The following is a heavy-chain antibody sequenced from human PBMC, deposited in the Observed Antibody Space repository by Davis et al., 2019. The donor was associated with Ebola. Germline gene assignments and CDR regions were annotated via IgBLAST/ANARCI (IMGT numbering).Heavy chain of an antibody. J-gene: IGHJ6*02. D-gene: IGHD1-26*01. V-gene: IGHV3-30*02. CDR1: GFTFSSYG. CDR2: IWYDGSNK. CDR3: AKAKGSYYYYGMDV. Sequence: PGGSLRLSCAASGFTFSSYGMHWVRQAPGKGLEWVAVIWYDGSNKYYADSVKGRFTISRDNSKNTLYLQMNSLRAEDTAVYYCAKAKGSYYYYGMDVWGQGTTVTVSS.